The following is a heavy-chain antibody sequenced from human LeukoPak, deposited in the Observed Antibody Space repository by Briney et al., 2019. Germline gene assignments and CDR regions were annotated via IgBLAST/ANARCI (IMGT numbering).Heavy chain of an antibody. CDR1: GYSFTSQW. Sequence: GESLKISCKGSGYSFTSQWIGWVRQMPGKGLEWMGIIYPADSDTKFSPSFQGQVTISVDKSISTAYLQWSSLKASDTAIYYCARWMFYYGSGVFHYHGMDVWGQGTTVTVSS. CDR2: IYPADSDT. D-gene: IGHD3-10*01. CDR3: ARWMFYYGSGVFHYHGMDV. J-gene: IGHJ6*02. V-gene: IGHV5-51*01.